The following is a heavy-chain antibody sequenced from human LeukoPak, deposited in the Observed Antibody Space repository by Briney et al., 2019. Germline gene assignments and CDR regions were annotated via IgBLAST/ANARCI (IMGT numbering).Heavy chain of an antibody. Sequence: SSETLSLTCAVYGGSFSGYYWSWIRQPPGKGLEWIGEINHSGSTNYNPSLKSRVTISVDTSKNQFSLKLSSVTAADTAVYYCATRGDIVVVPAARTWGNWFDPWGQGTLVTVSS. CDR1: GGSFSGYY. V-gene: IGHV4-34*01. CDR2: INHSGST. D-gene: IGHD2-2*01. CDR3: ATRGDIVVVPAARTWGNWFDP. J-gene: IGHJ5*02.